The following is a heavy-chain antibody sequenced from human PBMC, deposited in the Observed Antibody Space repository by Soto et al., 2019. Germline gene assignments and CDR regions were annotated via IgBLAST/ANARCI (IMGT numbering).Heavy chain of an antibody. V-gene: IGHV1-46*01. CDR2: FKPTGGGST. Sequence: QVQLVQSGAEVKKPGASVKLSCKPSGYTFSGYYVHWVRQAPGQGLEWMGVFKPTGGGSTTYAQRFQSRVTVTRDTSTSTVYTALGSLRFDDTAVYFCSCDYGSGVEMDVWGHGTRVTVS. CDR1: GYTFSGYY. J-gene: IGHJ6*02. CDR3: SCDYGSGVEMDV. D-gene: IGHD3-10*01.